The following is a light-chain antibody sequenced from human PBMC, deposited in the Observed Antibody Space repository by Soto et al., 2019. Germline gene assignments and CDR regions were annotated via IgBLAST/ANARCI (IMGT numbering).Light chain of an antibody. Sequence: EIVLTQSPGTLSLAPGERATLSCRASQRVGSSYLAWYQHKPDQAPRLLIYGASGRATGTPDRFSGSGSGTDLSLTTIRLEPEDRATDYWLQDTNYPWTFGQGTKVDIK. CDR3: LQDTNYPWT. V-gene: IGKV3-20*01. CDR1: QRVGSSY. J-gene: IGKJ1*01. CDR2: GAS.